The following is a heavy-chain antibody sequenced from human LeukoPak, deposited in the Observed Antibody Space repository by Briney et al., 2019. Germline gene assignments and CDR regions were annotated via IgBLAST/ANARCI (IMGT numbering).Heavy chain of an antibody. CDR1: GFTVTTNH. CDR3: ARGLVEMATLYFDY. J-gene: IGHJ4*02. CDR2: IYSGGTA. D-gene: IGHD5-24*01. Sequence: SGGSLRLSCAASGFTVTTNHMTWVRQAPGKGLEWVSVIYSGGTAYYADSVKGRFTVSRDNSKNTLYLQMNSLRAEDTAMYYCARGLVEMATLYFDYWGQGTLVTVPS. V-gene: IGHV3-53*01.